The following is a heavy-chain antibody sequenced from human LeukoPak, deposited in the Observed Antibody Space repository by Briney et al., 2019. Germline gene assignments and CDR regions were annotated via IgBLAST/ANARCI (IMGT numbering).Heavy chain of an antibody. V-gene: IGHV3-20*04. CDR3: ARVRVVWDLDDAFDI. Sequence: GGSLRLSCAASGFTFDDYGMSWARQAPGKGLEWVSGINWNGGSTIYADSVKGRFTISRDNAKNSLYLQMNSLRAEDTALYYCARVRVVWDLDDAFDIWGQGTMVTVSS. CDR1: GFTFDDYG. D-gene: IGHD1-26*01. J-gene: IGHJ3*02. CDR2: INWNGGST.